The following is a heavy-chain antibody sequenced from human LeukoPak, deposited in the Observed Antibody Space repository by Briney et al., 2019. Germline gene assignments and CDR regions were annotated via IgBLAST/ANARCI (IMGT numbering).Heavy chain of an antibody. CDR2: INPNSGGT. D-gene: IGHD3-10*01. CDR1: GYTFTGYY. Sequence: ASVKVSCKASGYTFTGYYMHWVRQAPGQGLEWMGWINPNSGGTNYAQKFQGRVIMTRDTSISTAYMELSRLRSDDTAVYYCAREVLSMVRGVIPKEAWGWFDPWGQGTLVTVSS. V-gene: IGHV1-2*02. CDR3: AREVLSMVRGVIPKEAWGWFDP. J-gene: IGHJ5*02.